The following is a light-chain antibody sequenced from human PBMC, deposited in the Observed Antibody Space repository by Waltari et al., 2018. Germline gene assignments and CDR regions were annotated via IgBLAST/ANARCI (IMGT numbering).Light chain of an antibody. J-gene: IGKJ3*01. CDR3: QQYYSTPRT. CDR2: WAS. V-gene: IGKV4-1*01. Sequence: DIVMTQSPDPLAVSLAERPTITCNSSPSAAVSSNNKSYLAWSTQKPRQPPKLLIYWASTRESGVPDRFSGSGSGTDFTLTISSLQAEDVAVYYCQQYYSTPRTFGPGTKVDIK. CDR1: PSAAVSSNNKSY.